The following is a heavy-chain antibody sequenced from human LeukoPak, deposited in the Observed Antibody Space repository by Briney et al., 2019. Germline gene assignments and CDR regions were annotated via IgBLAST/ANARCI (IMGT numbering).Heavy chain of an antibody. J-gene: IGHJ4*02. V-gene: IGHV4-34*01. Sequence: PSETLSLTCAVYGGSFSGYYWSWIRQPPGKGLEWIGEINHSGSTNYNASLKSRVTISVDTYKNQFSLKLSSVTAADTAVYYCARSSRDFLSGLNLADYWGQGTLVTVSS. CDR1: GGSFSGYY. CDR2: INHSGST. D-gene: IGHD3-3*01. CDR3: ARSSRDFLSGLNLADY.